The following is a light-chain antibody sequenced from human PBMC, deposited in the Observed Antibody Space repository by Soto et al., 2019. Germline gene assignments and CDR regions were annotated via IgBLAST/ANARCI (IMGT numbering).Light chain of an antibody. J-gene: IGKJ1*01. CDR2: WAT. CDR1: QSILYSSDNKNY. V-gene: IGKV4-1*01. Sequence: DIVMTQSPDSLAVSLGERATINCKSSQSILYSSDNKNYLTWYQHKPGQPPRLLIYWATTRESGVPDRFSGSGSGTDFTLTINNVQAEDVAVYYCQQYVDTPRTFGQGTKVEIK. CDR3: QQYVDTPRT.